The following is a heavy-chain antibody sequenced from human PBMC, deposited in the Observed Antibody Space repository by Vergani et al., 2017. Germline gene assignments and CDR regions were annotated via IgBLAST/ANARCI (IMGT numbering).Heavy chain of an antibody. CDR2: IDWDDDK. J-gene: IGHJ4*02. Sequence: QITLKESGPALVKPTQTLTLTCTFSGFSLSTSGMCVSWLRQPPGKALEWLALIDWDDDKYYSTSLKTRLTISKDTSKTQVVLTMTNMDPVDTATYYCARITMVRGVIINFDYWGQGTLVTVSS. D-gene: IGHD3-10*01. V-gene: IGHV2-70*01. CDR1: GFSLSTSGMC. CDR3: ARITMVRGVIINFDY.